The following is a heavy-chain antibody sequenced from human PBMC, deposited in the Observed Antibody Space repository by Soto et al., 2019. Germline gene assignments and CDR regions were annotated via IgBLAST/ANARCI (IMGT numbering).Heavy chain of an antibody. Sequence: SETLSLTCAVYGGSFSGYYWSWIRQPPGKGLEWIGEINHSGSTNYNPSLKSRVTISVDTSKNQFSLKLSSVTAADTAVYYCARGDYSSGWPPGWFDPWGQGTLVTVSS. D-gene: IGHD6-19*01. CDR2: INHSGST. V-gene: IGHV4-34*01. CDR3: ARGDYSSGWPPGWFDP. CDR1: GGSFSGYY. J-gene: IGHJ5*02.